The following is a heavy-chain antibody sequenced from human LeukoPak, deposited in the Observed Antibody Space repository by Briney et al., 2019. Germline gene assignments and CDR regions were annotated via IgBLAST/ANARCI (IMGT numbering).Heavy chain of an antibody. D-gene: IGHD6-19*01. V-gene: IGHV4-38-2*02. CDR2: IYHSGST. CDR1: GYSISSGYY. Sequence: SETLSLTCTVSGYSISSGYYWGWIRQPPGKGLEWIGSIYHSGSTYYNPSLKSRVTISVDTSKNQFSLKLSSVTAADTAVYYCARLGYRSGWTWLFDHWGQGTLVTVSS. CDR3: ARLGYRSGWTWLFDH. J-gene: IGHJ4*02.